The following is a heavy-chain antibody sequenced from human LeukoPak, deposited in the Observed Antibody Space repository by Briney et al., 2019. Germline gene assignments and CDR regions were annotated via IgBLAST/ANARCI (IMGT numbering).Heavy chain of an antibody. CDR1: GYSFTNYW. CDR3: ARAPSTTLRFFDY. D-gene: IGHD4-17*01. J-gene: IGHJ4*02. CDR2: IDPSDSYT. Sequence: GESLKISCKGSGYSFTNYWIAWARQMPGKGLEWMGRIDPSDSYTNYSPSFQGHVTISADKSISTAYLHWSSLKASDTAMYYCARAPSTTLRFFDYWAQGTLVTVSS. V-gene: IGHV5-10-1*01.